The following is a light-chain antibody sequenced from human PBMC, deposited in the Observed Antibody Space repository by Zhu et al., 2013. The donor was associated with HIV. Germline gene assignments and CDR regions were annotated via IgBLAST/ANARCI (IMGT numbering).Light chain of an antibody. J-gene: IGKJ4*01. V-gene: IGKV1-39*01. CDR2: GAS. Sequence: DIQLTQSPSFLSASVGDRVTITCRASQRISTFLAWYQQKPGKAPQLLIYGASSLQSGVPARFSGSGYGTHFTLTISNLQTEDFATYFCQQYYSTPSTFGGGTKVEIK. CDR1: QRISTF. CDR3: QQYYSTPST.